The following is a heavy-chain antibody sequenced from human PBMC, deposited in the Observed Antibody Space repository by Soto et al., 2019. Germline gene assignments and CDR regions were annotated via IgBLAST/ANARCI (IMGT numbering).Heavy chain of an antibody. V-gene: IGHV3-23*01. CDR2: TSVSGGTT. J-gene: IGHJ4*02. D-gene: IGHD6-13*01. CDR1: GFSFSDYP. Sequence: LRLSCAASGFSFSDYPMSWVRQAPGKGLKWVSFTSVSGGTTHYADSVKGRFSISRDNSKRTLYLQMSSLRVDDTALYYCAKAGGEIAAAVFDYWGQGTLVTVSS. CDR3: AKAGGEIAAAVFDY.